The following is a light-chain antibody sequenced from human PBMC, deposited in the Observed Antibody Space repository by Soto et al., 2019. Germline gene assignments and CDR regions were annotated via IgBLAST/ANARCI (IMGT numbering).Light chain of an antibody. CDR2: EAS. CDR3: QQYGRSPP. Sequence: EIVLTQSPATLSLSPGERATLSCRASQTVSSSLAWYQQKPGQAPRLLIYEASNRATGIPARFSGSGSGADFTLTISSLEPEDSAVYYCQQYGRSPPFGQGTRLDIK. CDR1: QTVSSS. J-gene: IGKJ5*01. V-gene: IGKV3-11*01.